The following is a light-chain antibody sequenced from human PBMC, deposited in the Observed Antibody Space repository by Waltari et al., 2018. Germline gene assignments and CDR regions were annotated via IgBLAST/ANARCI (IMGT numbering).Light chain of an antibody. J-gene: IGKJ1*01. CDR1: QSVTSNY. Sequence: EIVLTQSPGTLSLSPGERATLSCRASQSVTSNYLSWYQKKPGQAPRVLIYGASSRASGIPDRFIGSGSGTEFTLSISRLEPEDFAVYYCQQYGTLPPWTFGQGTRVEIK. CDR2: GAS. CDR3: QQYGTLPPWT. V-gene: IGKV3-20*01.